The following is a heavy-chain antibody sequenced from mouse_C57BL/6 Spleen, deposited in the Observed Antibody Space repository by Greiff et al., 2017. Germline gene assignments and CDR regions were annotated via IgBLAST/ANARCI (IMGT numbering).Heavy chain of an antibody. J-gene: IGHJ1*03. CDR1: GFTFSNYW. CDR2: IRLKSDNYAT. Sequence: EVMLVESGGGLVQPGGSMKLSCVASGFTFSNYWMNWVRQSPEKGLEWVAQIRLKSDNYATHYAESVKGRFTISRDDSKSSVYLQMNNLRAEDTGIYYCTDYGSSYDWYFDVWGTGTTVTVSS. V-gene: IGHV6-3*01. CDR3: TDYGSSYDWYFDV. D-gene: IGHD1-1*01.